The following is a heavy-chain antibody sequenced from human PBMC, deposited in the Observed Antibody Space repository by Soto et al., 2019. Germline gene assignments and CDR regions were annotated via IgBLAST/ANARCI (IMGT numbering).Heavy chain of an antibody. J-gene: IGHJ4*02. Sequence: EVQLVESGGGLVQPGGSLRLSCAASGFTFSAYWMHWVRQAPGKGLMWVARIIDDGSGASYADSVKGRFTISRDNAKNTLDLQMNSLRAEDTAVYYCAGITQGDLGNWCQGTLVTVSS. CDR2: IIDDGSGA. CDR1: GFTFSAYW. CDR3: AGITQGDLGN. D-gene: IGHD2-15*01. V-gene: IGHV3-74*01.